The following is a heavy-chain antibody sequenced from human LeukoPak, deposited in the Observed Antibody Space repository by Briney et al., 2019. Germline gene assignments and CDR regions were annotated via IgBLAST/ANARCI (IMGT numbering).Heavy chain of an antibody. V-gene: IGHV3-30-3*01. J-gene: IGHJ4*02. Sequence: GGSLRLSCAASGFTFSSYAMHWVRQAPGKGLEWVAVISYDGSNKYYADSVKGRFTISRDNSKNTLYLQMNSLRAGDTAVYYCARGGYSGYDDLAPFDYWGQGTLVTVSS. D-gene: IGHD5-12*01. CDR3: ARGGYSGYDDLAPFDY. CDR2: ISYDGSNK. CDR1: GFTFSSYA.